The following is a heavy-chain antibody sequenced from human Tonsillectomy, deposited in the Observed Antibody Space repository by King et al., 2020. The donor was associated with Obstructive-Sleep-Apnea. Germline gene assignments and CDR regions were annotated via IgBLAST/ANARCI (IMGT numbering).Heavy chain of an antibody. Sequence: VQLQESGPGLVKPSETLSLTCTVSGGSINSSSYYWGWIRQPPRKGLEWIGTFYYMGSTYYNPSPKSRVAISVDTSKNQFSLKLTSVIAADTAIYYCARFLRFAEAFDYWGQGTLVTASS. J-gene: IGHJ4*02. CDR3: ARFLRFAEAFDY. D-gene: IGHD3-10*01. CDR2: FYYMGST. V-gene: IGHV4-39*01. CDR1: GGSINSSSYY.